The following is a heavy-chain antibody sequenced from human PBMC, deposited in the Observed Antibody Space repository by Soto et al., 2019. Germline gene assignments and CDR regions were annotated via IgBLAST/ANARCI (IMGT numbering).Heavy chain of an antibody. CDR2: IYYSGST. Sequence: SETLSLTCTVCGGSISSYYWSWIRQPPGKGLEWIGYIYYSGSTNYNPSLKSRVTISVDTSKNQFSLKLSSVTAADTAVYYCASHSSHWPFFDFWGQGTLVTVSS. J-gene: IGHJ4*02. CDR3: ASHSSHWPFFDF. V-gene: IGHV4-59*01. D-gene: IGHD6-13*01. CDR1: GGSISSYY.